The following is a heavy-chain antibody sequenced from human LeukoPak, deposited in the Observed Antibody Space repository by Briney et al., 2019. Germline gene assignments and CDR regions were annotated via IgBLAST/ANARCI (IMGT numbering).Heavy chain of an antibody. Sequence: SETLSLTCTVSGYSISSGYYWGWIRQPPGKGLEWIGSIYHSGSTYYNPSLKSRVTISVDTSKNQFSLKLSSVTAADTAVYYRASVGFTMVRGGDYWGQGTLVTVSS. V-gene: IGHV4-38-2*02. CDR3: ASVGFTMVRGGDY. CDR1: GYSISSGYY. CDR2: IYHSGST. D-gene: IGHD3-10*01. J-gene: IGHJ4*02.